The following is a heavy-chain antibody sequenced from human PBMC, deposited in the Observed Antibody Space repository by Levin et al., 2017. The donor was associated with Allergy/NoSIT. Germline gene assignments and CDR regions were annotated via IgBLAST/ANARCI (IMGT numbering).Heavy chain of an antibody. CDR2: IYYSGST. V-gene: IGHV4-39*01. D-gene: IGHD3-10*01. CDR1: GGSISSSSYY. Sequence: PSETLSLTCTVSGGSISSSSYYWGWIRQPPGKGLEWIGSIYYSGSTYYNPSLKSRVTISVDTSKNQFSLKLSSVTAADTAVYYCARHRGAADNYFDYWGQGTLVTVSS. CDR3: ARHRGAADNYFDY. J-gene: IGHJ4*02.